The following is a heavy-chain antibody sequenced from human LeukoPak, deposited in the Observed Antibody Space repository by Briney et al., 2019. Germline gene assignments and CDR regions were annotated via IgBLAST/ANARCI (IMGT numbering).Heavy chain of an antibody. Sequence: SETLSLTCTVSGGSMSSYYWSGIRQPPGKGLEWIGYIYYSGSTNYNPSLKSRVTISVDTSKNQFSLKLSSVTAADTAVYYCARSGRDYDILTGYYSGAFDIWGQGTMVTVSS. D-gene: IGHD3-9*01. CDR3: ARSGRDYDILTGYYSGAFDI. J-gene: IGHJ3*02. V-gene: IGHV4-59*01. CDR1: GGSMSSYY. CDR2: IYYSGST.